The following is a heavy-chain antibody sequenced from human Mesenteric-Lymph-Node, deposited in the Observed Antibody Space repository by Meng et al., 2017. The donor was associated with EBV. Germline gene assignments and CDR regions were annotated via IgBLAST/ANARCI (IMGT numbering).Heavy chain of an antibody. Sequence: EVRLWDSGGGVVEPGRSLRLSCTVSGFSFKNYSMNWVRQAPGKGLEWVSSISSSSSYIYYADSVKGRFTISRDNAKNSLYLQMNSLRAEDTAVYYCARVIAVVGFDYWGQGTLVTVSS. J-gene: IGHJ4*02. V-gene: IGHV3-21*01. CDR1: GFSFKNYS. CDR3: ARVIAVVGFDY. CDR2: ISSSSSYI. D-gene: IGHD6-19*01.